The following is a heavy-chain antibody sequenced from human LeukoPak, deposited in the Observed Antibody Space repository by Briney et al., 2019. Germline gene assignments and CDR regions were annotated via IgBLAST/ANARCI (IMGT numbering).Heavy chain of an antibody. D-gene: IGHD1-1*01. CDR2: IWYDGSNK. Sequence: GGSLRLSCAASGFTFSSYGMHWVRQAPGKGLEWVAVIWYDGSNKYYADSVKGRFTISRDNSKNTLYLQMNSLRAEDTAVYYCARELQTLPYYGMDVWGQGTTVTVSS. V-gene: IGHV3-33*01. J-gene: IGHJ6*02. CDR3: ARELQTLPYYGMDV. CDR1: GFTFSSYG.